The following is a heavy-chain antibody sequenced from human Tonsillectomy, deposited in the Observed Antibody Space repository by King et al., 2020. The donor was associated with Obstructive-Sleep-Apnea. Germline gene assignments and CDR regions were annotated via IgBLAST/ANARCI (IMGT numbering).Heavy chain of an antibody. D-gene: IGHD3-10*01. CDR3: ARQVGGWFDP. V-gene: IGHV4-59*01. CDR2: FFYGRTT. CDR1: GGSISNYF. J-gene: IGHJ5*02. Sequence: MQLQESGPGLVKPSETLSLTCSVSGGSISNYFWAWIRQPPGKGLEWIGYFFYGRTTNYNPSLKSRVTISVDTSRNQFSLKLNSVTAADTAVYYCARQVGGWFDPWGQGTLVTVPS.